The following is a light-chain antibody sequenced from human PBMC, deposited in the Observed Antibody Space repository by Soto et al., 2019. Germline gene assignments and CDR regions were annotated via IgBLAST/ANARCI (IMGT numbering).Light chain of an antibody. CDR1: SSDVGGYNF. J-gene: IGLJ1*01. CDR2: DVS. V-gene: IGLV2-14*03. CDR3: SSYTSSYTYV. Sequence: QSVLTQPASGSWSPGQSVTISCAGTSSDVGGYNFVSWYQQHPGKAPQLMIYDVSSRPSGVSNRFSGSKSGNTASLTISGLQAEDEADYYCSSYTSSYTYVFGTGTKVTVL.